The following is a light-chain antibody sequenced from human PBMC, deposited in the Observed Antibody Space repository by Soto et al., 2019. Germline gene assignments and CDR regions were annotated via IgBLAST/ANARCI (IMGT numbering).Light chain of an antibody. CDR1: QSVSSN. J-gene: IGKJ4*01. V-gene: IGKV3D-15*01. CDR2: GAS. CDR3: QQYDSWPPLP. Sequence: EIVMTQSPATLSLSPGERATLSCRASQSVSSNLAWYQPKPGQAPSLLLFGASTRPTGIPASFSGSGSGTEFTLTISSLQSEDFAVYYCQQYDSWPPLPFGGGTKVEIK.